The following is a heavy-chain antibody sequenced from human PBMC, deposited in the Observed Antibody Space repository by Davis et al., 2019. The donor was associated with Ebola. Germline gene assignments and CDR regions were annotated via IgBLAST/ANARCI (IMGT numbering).Heavy chain of an antibody. V-gene: IGHV1-18*01. CDR1: GYTFTSYG. J-gene: IGHJ4*02. D-gene: IGHD5-24*01. CDR2: ISAYNDNT. CDR3: ARDRRWLQSRAARTDY. Sequence: AASVKVSCKASGYTFTSYGISWVRQAPGQGLEWMGWISAYNDNTNYAQKLQGRVIMTTDTSTSTAYMELRSLRSDDTAVYYCARDRRWLQSRAARTDYWGQGTLVTVSS.